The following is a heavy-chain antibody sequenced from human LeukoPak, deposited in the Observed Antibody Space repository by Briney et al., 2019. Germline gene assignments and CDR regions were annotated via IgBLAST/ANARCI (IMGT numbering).Heavy chain of an antibody. Sequence: EGSLRLSCATSDFSFSSRWMHWVRQAPGKGLVWVSRIISDGSSISYADSVKGRFTISRDNAKNTLYLQMNSLRAEDTAVYYCARGHVAGSDRHWDYWGQGALVSVSS. D-gene: IGHD6-19*01. CDR1: DFSFSSRW. J-gene: IGHJ4*02. V-gene: IGHV3-74*01. CDR3: ARGHVAGSDRHWDY. CDR2: IISDGSSI.